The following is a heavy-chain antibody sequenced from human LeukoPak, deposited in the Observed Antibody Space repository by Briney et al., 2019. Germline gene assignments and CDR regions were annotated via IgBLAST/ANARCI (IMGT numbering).Heavy chain of an antibody. CDR3: ARGEAVRGHNWFDP. V-gene: IGHV4-39*07. CDR2: INHSGST. Sequence: HSETLSLTCTVSGDSISSGSYYWSWIRQPPGKGLEWIGEINHSGSTNYNPSLKSRVTISVDTSKNQFSLKLSSVTAADTAVYYCARGEAVRGHNWFDPWGQGTLVTVSS. CDR1: GDSISSGSYY. D-gene: IGHD6-19*01. J-gene: IGHJ5*02.